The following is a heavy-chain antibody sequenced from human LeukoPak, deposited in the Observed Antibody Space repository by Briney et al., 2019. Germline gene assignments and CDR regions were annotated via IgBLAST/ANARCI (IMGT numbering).Heavy chain of an antibody. CDR2: IYHSGST. Sequence: SETLSLTCAVYGGSFSGYYWSWIRQPPGKGLEWIGYIYHSGSTYYNPSLKSRVTISVDRSKNQFSLKLSSVTAADTAVYYCAREVAAAGPFDYWGQGTLVTVSS. CDR3: AREVAAAGPFDY. V-gene: IGHV4-34*01. J-gene: IGHJ4*02. CDR1: GGSFSGYY. D-gene: IGHD6-13*01.